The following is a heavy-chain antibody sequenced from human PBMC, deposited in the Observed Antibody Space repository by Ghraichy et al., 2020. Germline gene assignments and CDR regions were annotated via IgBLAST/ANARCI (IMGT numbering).Heavy chain of an antibody. Sequence: GGSLRLSCSVSDSSFTGFNDAWMTWVRQAPGKGLEWVGRIKSFGSGGTTDYTAPVKGRFTISRDNSQGTLYLQMDNLKTEDTAVYYCAKVRDPTTWSLDFWGQGTLVTVSS. CDR2: IKSFGSGGTT. CDR1: DSSFTGFNDAW. V-gene: IGHV3-15*01. D-gene: IGHD2-2*01. CDR3: AKVRDPTTWSLDF. J-gene: IGHJ4*02.